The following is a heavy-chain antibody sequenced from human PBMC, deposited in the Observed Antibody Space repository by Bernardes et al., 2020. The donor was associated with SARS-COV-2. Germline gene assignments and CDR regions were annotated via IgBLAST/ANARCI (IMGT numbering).Heavy chain of an antibody. J-gene: IGHJ6*02. V-gene: IGHV3-21*05. Sequence: GGSLRLSCAASGFTFSAYSMNWVRQAPGKGLEWISYINSGGGDIYYADSVKGRFTVSRDNAKNSLYLQMNSLRDEDTAVYYCARDLYSPPAHCSCSSGWNTCYYHGMDVWGQGTTVTVSS. CDR3: ARDLYSPPAHCSCSSGWNTCYYHGMDV. D-gene: IGHD6-19*01. CDR1: GFTFSAYS. CDR2: INSGGGDI.